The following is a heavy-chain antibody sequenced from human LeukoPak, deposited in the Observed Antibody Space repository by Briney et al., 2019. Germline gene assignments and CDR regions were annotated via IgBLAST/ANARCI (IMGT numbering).Heavy chain of an antibody. V-gene: IGHV4-34*01. CDR1: GGSFSGYY. D-gene: IGHD5-12*01. J-gene: IGHJ6*03. CDR2: INHSGST. Sequence: SETLSLTCAVYGGSFSGYYWSWIRQPPGKGLEWIGEINHSGSTNYNPSLKSRVTISVDTSKNQFSLKLSSVTAADTAVYYCARVASGYDLGWWDYYYYYYMDVWGKGTTVTVSS. CDR3: ARVASGYDLGWWDYYYYYYMDV.